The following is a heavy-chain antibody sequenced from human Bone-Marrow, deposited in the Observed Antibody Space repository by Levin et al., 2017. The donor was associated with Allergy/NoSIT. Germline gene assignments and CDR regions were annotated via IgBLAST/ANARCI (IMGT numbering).Heavy chain of an antibody. D-gene: IGHD5-12*01. CDR1: GFTVSTNY. J-gene: IGHJ4*02. CDR2: IFNDGRT. CDR3: AREAGYSGYDRAGGFDQ. V-gene: IGHV3-66*02. Sequence: GGSLRLSCAVSGFTVSTNYINWVRQAPGKGLEWVSVIFNDGRTYYAASVKGRFTISRDSSKNTLYLQMNSLRLEDTAVYYCAREAGYSGYDRAGGFDQWGQGTLVTVSS.